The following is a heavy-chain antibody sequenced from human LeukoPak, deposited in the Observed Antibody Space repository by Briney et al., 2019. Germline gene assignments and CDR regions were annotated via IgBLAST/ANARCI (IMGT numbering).Heavy chain of an antibody. V-gene: IGHV3-66*02. J-gene: IGHJ4*02. CDR1: GFTVSSNY. CDR3: ARAGYYGDHDY. CDR2: IYSGGGT. D-gene: IGHD4-17*01. Sequence: PGGSLRLSCAASGFTVSSNYMSWVCQAPGKGLEWVSVIYSGGGTYYADSVKGRFTISRDNSKNTLYLQMNSLRAEDTAVYYCARAGYYGDHDYWGQGTLVTVSS.